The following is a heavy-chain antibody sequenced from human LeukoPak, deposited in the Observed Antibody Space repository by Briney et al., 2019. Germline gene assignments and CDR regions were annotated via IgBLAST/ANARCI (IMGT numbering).Heavy chain of an antibody. V-gene: IGHV1-18*04. Sequence: ASVKVSCKASRYTFTSYGISWVRQAPGQGLEWMGWISAYNGNTNYAQKLQGRVTMTTDTSTSTAYMELRSLRSDDTAVYYCARDRYYYGSGSYGDYWGQGTLVTVSS. CDR2: ISAYNGNT. CDR3: ARDRYYYGSGSYGDY. D-gene: IGHD3-10*01. J-gene: IGHJ4*02. CDR1: RYTFTSYG.